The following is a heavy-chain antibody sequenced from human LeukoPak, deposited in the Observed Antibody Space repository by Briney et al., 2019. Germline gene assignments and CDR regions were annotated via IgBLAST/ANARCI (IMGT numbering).Heavy chain of an antibody. CDR3: ARGLGRITIFGVVSDFDY. V-gene: IGHV4-59*08. Sequence: SETLSLTCTVSGGSISSYYWSWIRQPPGKGLEWIGYIYYSGSTNYNPSLKSRVTISVGTSKNQFSLKLSSVTAADTAVYYCARGLGRITIFGVVSDFDYWGQGTLVTVSS. D-gene: IGHD3-3*01. J-gene: IGHJ4*02. CDR1: GGSISSYY. CDR2: IYYSGST.